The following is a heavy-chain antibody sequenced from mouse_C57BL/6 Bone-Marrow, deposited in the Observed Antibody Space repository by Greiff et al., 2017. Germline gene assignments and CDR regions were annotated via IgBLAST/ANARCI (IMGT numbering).Heavy chain of an antibody. D-gene: IGHD2-5*01. CDR2: IDPSDSYT. J-gene: IGHJ3*01. CDR3: AREGVYVSNPAY. Sequence: VQLQQPGAELVKPGASVKLSCKASGYTFTSYWMQWVKQRPGQGLEWIGKIDPSDSYTNYNQKFKGKATLTVDTSSSTAYMQLSSLTGEDSAVYCCAREGVYVSNPAYWGKGTLVTVSA. CDR1: GYTFTSYW. V-gene: IGHV1-50*01.